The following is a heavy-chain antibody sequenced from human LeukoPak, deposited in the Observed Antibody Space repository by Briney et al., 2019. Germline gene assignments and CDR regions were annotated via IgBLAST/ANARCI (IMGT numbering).Heavy chain of an antibody. J-gene: IGHJ4*02. Sequence: PSETLSLTCSVSGDSISTYHWNWIRKPPGKGLEWIGYMQSTGNSNYNPSLKHRVNIFVDMSKNQFVLNLRSVTAADTAVYYCARDKRHSYGRYFDPWGQGMLVTVSS. CDR1: GDSISTYH. CDR2: MQSTGNS. D-gene: IGHD5-18*01. V-gene: IGHV4-59*01. CDR3: ARDKRHSYGRYFDP.